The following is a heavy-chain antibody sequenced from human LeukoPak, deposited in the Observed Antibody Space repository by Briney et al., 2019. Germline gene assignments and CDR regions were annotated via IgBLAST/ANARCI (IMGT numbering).Heavy chain of an antibody. Sequence: GASVKVSCKASGYTFTGYYMHWVRQAPGQGLEWMGWINPNSGDTIYAQKFQGRVTMTRDTSITTAYMELRRLRSDDTAVYYCAREEGFRRSTSCSAPFDYWGQGTLVTVSS. CDR2: INPNSGDT. D-gene: IGHD2-2*01. V-gene: IGHV1-2*02. CDR3: AREEGFRRSTSCSAPFDY. J-gene: IGHJ4*02. CDR1: GYTFTGYY.